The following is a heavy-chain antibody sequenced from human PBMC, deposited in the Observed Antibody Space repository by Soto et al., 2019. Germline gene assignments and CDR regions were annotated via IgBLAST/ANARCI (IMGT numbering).Heavy chain of an antibody. CDR3: AKMEGMDPWAYSFDF. J-gene: IGHJ4*02. Sequence: EVQVLESGGGLVQPGGSLRLSCAATGLTFSDFAMSSVRQAPGKGLEWVSRIYGGGNGPHYADSVKGRVTISRDNSKNTLYLQMNSLRAEVTARYYCAKMEGMDPWAYSFDFWGQGTLVTVSS. CDR2: IYGGGNGP. D-gene: IGHD2-2*03. V-gene: IGHV3-23*01. CDR1: GLTFSDFA.